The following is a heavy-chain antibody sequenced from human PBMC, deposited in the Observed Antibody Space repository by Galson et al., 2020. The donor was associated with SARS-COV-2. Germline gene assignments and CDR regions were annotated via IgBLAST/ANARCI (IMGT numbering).Heavy chain of an antibody. CDR1: GYIFTAPL. J-gene: IGHJ4*02. CDR3: ARTRSYDY. Sequence: ASVKVSCKASGYIFTAPLIHWVRQAPGQGPEWMGWVNPNSGGTNYAQKFQGRVTMTRDTSISTAYLELSRLTSDDTAVYFCARTRSYDYWGQGTQLTVSS. V-gene: IGHV1-2*02. CDR2: VNPNSGGT.